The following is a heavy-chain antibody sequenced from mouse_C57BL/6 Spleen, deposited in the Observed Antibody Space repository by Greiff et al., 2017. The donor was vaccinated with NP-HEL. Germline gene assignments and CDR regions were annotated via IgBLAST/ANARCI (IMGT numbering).Heavy chain of an antibody. CDR1: GYTFTSYW. V-gene: IGHV1-69*01. D-gene: IGHD1-1*01. CDR2: IDPSDSYT. CDR3: ARTTEGYALDY. J-gene: IGHJ4*01. Sequence: QVQLQQPGAELVMPGASVKLSCKASGYTFTSYWMHWVKQRPGQGLEWIGEIDPSDSYTNYNQKFKGKATLTVDKSSSTAYMQLSSLTSEDSAVYYCARTTEGYALDYWGQGTSVTVAS.